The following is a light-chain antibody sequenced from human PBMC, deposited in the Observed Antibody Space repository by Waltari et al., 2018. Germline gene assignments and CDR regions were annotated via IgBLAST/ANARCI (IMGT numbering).Light chain of an antibody. J-gene: IGLJ2*01. CDR1: SSDVGSYDL. V-gene: IGLV2-23*02. Sequence: SALTQPASVSASPGQSITISCTGSSSDVGSYDLVAWYQQHPGKAPHLLIYEVDKRPSGVSYRFSCSKSGNAASLTISGLQAEDEDHYFCSSYTYGGPWVFGGGTLLTVL. CDR2: EVD. CDR3: SSYTYGGPWV.